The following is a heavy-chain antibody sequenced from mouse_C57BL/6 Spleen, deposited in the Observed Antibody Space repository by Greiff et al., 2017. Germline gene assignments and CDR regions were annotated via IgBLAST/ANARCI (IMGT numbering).Heavy chain of an antibody. CDR3: ASFGYYGSSGYFDV. CDR1: GYTFTSYW. CDR2: IHPNSGST. Sequence: VQLQQPGAELVKPGASVKLSCKASGYTFTSYWMHWVKQRPGQGLEWIGMIHPNSGSTNYNEKFKSKATLTVDKSSSTAYMQLSSLTSEDSAVYYCASFGYYGSSGYFDVWGTGTTVTVSS. D-gene: IGHD1-1*01. V-gene: IGHV1-64*01. J-gene: IGHJ1*03.